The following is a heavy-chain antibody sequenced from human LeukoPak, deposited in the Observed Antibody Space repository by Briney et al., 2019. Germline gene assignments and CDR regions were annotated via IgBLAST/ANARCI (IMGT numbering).Heavy chain of an antibody. V-gene: IGHV3-23*01. Sequence: GGSLRLSCAASGFTFSNAWMSWVRQAPGKGLEWVSAVSGSGDSTYYAGSVKGRFTISRDNSKNTVYLQMNSLRAEDTAVYYCAKFWDFGDYAIDYWGQGTLVTVSS. J-gene: IGHJ4*02. CDR1: GFTFSNAW. CDR2: VSGSGDST. CDR3: AKFWDFGDYAIDY. D-gene: IGHD4-17*01.